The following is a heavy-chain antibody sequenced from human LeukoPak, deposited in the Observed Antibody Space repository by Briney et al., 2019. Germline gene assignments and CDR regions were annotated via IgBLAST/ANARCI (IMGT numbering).Heavy chain of an antibody. CDR1: GGSFSGYY. J-gene: IGHJ3*02. CDR2: INHSGST. Sequence: SETLPLTCAVYGGSFSGYYWSWIRQPPAKELEWIGEINHSGSTNYNPSLTSRVTISVDTSKNQFSLKLSSVTAADTAVYYCASEGPRLRYFASVAAFDIWGQGTMVTVSS. D-gene: IGHD3-9*01. CDR3: ASEGPRLRYFASVAAFDI. V-gene: IGHV4-34*01.